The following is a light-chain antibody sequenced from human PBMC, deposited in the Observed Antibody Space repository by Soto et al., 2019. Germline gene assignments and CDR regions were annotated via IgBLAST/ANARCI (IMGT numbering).Light chain of an antibody. V-gene: IGKV3-15*01. CDR1: QSVSSS. CDR2: DTS. CDR3: QQYGASPPT. Sequence: EIVVTQSPATLSVSPGERVTLSCRASQSVSSSLAWYQQRPGQAPRLLIYDTSTRAAGISARFSGSGSGTEFTLTISGLQSEDFAVYYCQQYGASPPTFGGGTKVEIK. J-gene: IGKJ4*01.